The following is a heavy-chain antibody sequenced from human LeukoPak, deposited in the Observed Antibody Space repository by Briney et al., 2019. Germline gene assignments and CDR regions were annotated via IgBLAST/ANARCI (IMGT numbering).Heavy chain of an antibody. CDR1: GFTFSSYW. CDR2: INGDGSTT. V-gene: IGHV3-74*01. D-gene: IGHD3-16*01. CDR3: ARDATRGGDFDY. Sequence: GGSLRLSCAASGFTFSSYWMHWVRQAPGKGLVWVSRINGDGSTTSYADSVKGRFTFSRDNAKDSLYLQMNSLRAEDTAVYYCARDATRGGDFDYWGQGTLVTVSS. J-gene: IGHJ4*02.